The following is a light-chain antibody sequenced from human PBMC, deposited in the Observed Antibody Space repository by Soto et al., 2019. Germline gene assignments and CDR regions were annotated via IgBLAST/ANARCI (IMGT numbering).Light chain of an antibody. Sequence: QSALTQPASVSGSPGQSITISCTGTRSDVGGYNDVYWHQQHPGKAPKLMIYDVTNRPSGVPDRFSGSKSGNTASLTISGLQAEDEADYYCSSYTSSSTYVFGAGTKVTVL. CDR1: RSDVGGYND. V-gene: IGLV2-14*01. CDR3: SSYTSSSTYV. CDR2: DVT. J-gene: IGLJ1*01.